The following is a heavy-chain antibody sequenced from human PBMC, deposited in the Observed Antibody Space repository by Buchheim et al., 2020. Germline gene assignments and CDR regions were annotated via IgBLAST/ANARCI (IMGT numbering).Heavy chain of an antibody. V-gene: IGHV1-69*12. D-gene: IGHD3-22*01. J-gene: IGHJ5*02. CDR3: ASNYYDSSGYYFLFRWFDP. CDR1: GGTFSSYA. CDR2: IIPIFGTA. Sequence: QVQLVQSGAEVKKPGSSVKVSCKASGGTFSSYAISWVRQAPGQGLKWMGGIIPIFGTANYAQKFQGRVTITADESTSTAYMELSSLRSEDTAVYYCASNYYDSSGYYFLFRWFDPWGQGTL.